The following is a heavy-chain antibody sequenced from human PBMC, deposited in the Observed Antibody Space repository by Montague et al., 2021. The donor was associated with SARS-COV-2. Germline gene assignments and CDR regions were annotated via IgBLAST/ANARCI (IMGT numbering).Heavy chain of an antibody. Sequence: TLSLTCTVSGDAIISAVYYWTWVRQPPGKGLEWIGYICLSGASHYNPSLKGRVSISIDTTKNQFSLKLNSVTAADTAVYYCARDRGLGVAENFDCWGQGTLVTVSS. CDR3: ARDRGLGVAENFDC. D-gene: IGHD3-10*01. V-gene: IGHV4-30-4*08. CDR2: ICLSGAS. J-gene: IGHJ4*02. CDR1: GDAIISAVYY.